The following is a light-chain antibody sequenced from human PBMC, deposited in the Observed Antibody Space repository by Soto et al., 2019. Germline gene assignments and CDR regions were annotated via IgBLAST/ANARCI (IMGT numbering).Light chain of an antibody. Sequence: QSALTQPASVSGSHGQSITISCSGTSSDVGGYNYVSWYQQHTGKAPKLMIYDVSTRPSGVSNRFSGSKSGNTASLTISGLQAEDEADYYCSSYTSISTLVVFGGGTKLTVL. CDR2: DVS. V-gene: IGLV2-14*01. J-gene: IGLJ2*01. CDR1: SSDVGGYNY. CDR3: SSYTSISTLVV.